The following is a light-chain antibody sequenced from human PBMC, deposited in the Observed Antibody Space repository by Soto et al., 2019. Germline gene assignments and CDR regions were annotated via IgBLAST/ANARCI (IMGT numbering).Light chain of an antibody. Sequence: EIVLTQSPGILSLSPGERATLSCRASQSVSNNYVAWYQQKPGQAPRLLIFRASNKATGVPDRFSGRGSGTDFTLTISRLEPEDFAVYYCQQYGNSPPWTFGQGTKVDI. V-gene: IGKV3-20*01. J-gene: IGKJ1*01. CDR1: QSVSNNY. CDR2: RAS. CDR3: QQYGNSPPWT.